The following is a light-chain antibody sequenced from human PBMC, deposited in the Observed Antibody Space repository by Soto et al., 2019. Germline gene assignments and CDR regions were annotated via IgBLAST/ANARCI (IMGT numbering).Light chain of an antibody. Sequence: QSVLTQPPSASGSPGQSVTISCTGTKNDIGVYDFVSWYQHHPGKAPRLIIYEVVQRPSGVPDRFSGSKSGNTASLTVSGLQAADEADYYCSSYTSRTTYVFGTGTKVTVL. CDR2: EVV. CDR1: KNDIGVYDF. J-gene: IGLJ1*01. CDR3: SSYTSRTTYV. V-gene: IGLV2-8*01.